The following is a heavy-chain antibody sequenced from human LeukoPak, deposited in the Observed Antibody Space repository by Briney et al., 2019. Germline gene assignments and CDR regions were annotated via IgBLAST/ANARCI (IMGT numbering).Heavy chain of an antibody. CDR2: MNPNSGNT. CDR3: ARGGNWNYEGYYFDY. D-gene: IGHD1-7*01. J-gene: IGHJ4*02. Sequence: ASVKVSCKASGYTLTSYDINWVRQATGQGLEWMGWMNPNSGNTGYAQKFQGRVTMTRNTSISTAYMELSSLRSEDTAVYYCARGGNWNYEGYYFDYWGQGTLVTVSS. CDR1: GYTLTSYD. V-gene: IGHV1-8*01.